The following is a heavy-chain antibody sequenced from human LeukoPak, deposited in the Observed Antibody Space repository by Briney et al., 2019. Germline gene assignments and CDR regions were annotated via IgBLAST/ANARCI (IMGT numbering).Heavy chain of an antibody. D-gene: IGHD1-20*01. J-gene: IGHJ4*02. V-gene: IGHV1-2*02. CDR1: GYTFTGYY. CDR3: AREGITGTTSFDY. Sequence: GASVKVSCKASGYTFTGYYMHWVRQAPGQGLEWMGWTNPNSGGTNYAQKFQGRVTMTRDMSISTAYMELSRLRSDDTAVYYCAREGITGTTSFDYWGQGTLVTVSS. CDR2: TNPNSGGT.